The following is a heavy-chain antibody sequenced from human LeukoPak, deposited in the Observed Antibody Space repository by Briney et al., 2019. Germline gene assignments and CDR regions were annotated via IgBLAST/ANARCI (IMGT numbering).Heavy chain of an antibody. V-gene: IGHV1-2*06. Sequence: ASVKVPCKASGYTFTAHYLHWLRQAPGQGLEWMGRINPDSGVTDYAQKFQGRVTVTRGTSISTAYMELSNLRSDDTAVYYCASRPDGLSITLLDYWGQGTLVTVSS. CDR2: INPDSGVT. CDR1: GYTFTAHY. J-gene: IGHJ4*02. CDR3: ASRPDGLSITLLDY. D-gene: IGHD3-10*01.